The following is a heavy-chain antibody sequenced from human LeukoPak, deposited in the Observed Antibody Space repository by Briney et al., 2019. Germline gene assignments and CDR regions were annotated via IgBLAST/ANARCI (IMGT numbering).Heavy chain of an antibody. V-gene: IGHV3-33*08. Sequence: GGSLRLSCAASGFIFSKYAMEWVRQAPGKGLEWVAVIWYDGSDKYYAESVKGRFTISRDNSKNTLYLQMNSLRAEDTAVYYCARDRYTSSWRTMDYWGQGTLVTVSS. CDR1: GFIFSKYA. CDR2: IWYDGSDK. D-gene: IGHD6-13*01. CDR3: ARDRYTSSWRTMDY. J-gene: IGHJ4*02.